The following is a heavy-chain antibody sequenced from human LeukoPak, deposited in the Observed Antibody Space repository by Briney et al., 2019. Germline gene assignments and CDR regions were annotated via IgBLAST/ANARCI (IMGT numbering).Heavy chain of an antibody. J-gene: IGHJ4*02. D-gene: IGHD3-9*01. CDR2: INAGNGNT. Sequence: ASVKVSCKASGYTFTSYAMHWVRQAPGQRLEWMGWINAGNGNTKYSQKFQGRVTITRDTSASTAYMELSSLRSEDTAVYYFARDRHNDILTGYLDYWGQGTLVTVSS. V-gene: IGHV1-3*01. CDR3: ARDRHNDILTGYLDY. CDR1: GYTFTSYA.